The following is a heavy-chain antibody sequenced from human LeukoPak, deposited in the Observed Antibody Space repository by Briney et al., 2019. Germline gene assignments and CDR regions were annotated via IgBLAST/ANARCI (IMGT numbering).Heavy chain of an antibody. Sequence: GRSLRLSCAASGFTFSSCGMHWVRQAPGKGLEWVTVISYDGSYKYYADSVKGRFTISRDNSKNTLYLQMNSLRVEDTAVYYCATAKEALSSSWYLSVDYWGQGTLVTVSS. J-gene: IGHJ4*02. CDR3: ATAKEALSSSWYLSVDY. CDR1: GFTFSSCG. CDR2: ISYDGSYK. V-gene: IGHV3-30*03. D-gene: IGHD6-13*01.